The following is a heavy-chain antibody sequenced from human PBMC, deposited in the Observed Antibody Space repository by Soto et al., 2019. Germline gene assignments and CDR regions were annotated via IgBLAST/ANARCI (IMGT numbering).Heavy chain of an antibody. CDR2: VSWNSDTI. CDR3: AKATRGGYSSGWYGHYYYYGMDV. D-gene: IGHD6-19*01. Sequence: GGSLRLSCAASGFTFDDYAMHWVRQAPGKGLEWVSGVSWNSDTIGYADSVRGRFSISRDNAKNSLYLQMNSLRAEDTALYYCAKATRGGYSSGWYGHYYYYGMDVWGQGTTVTVSS. CDR1: GFTFDDYA. V-gene: IGHV3-9*01. J-gene: IGHJ6*02.